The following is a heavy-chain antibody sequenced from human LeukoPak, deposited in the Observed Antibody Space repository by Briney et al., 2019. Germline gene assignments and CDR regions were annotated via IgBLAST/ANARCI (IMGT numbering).Heavy chain of an antibody. CDR3: AREGIVVVAAAVYFDY. CDR1: GFTFSSYA. CDR2: ISGSGGST. Sequence: QPGGSLRLSCAASGFTFSSYAMSWVRQAPGKGLGWVSAISGSGGSTYYADSVKGRFTISRDNSRNTLYLQMNSLRAEDTAVYYCAREGIVVVAAAVYFDYWGQGTLVTVSS. D-gene: IGHD2-2*01. V-gene: IGHV3-23*01. J-gene: IGHJ4*02.